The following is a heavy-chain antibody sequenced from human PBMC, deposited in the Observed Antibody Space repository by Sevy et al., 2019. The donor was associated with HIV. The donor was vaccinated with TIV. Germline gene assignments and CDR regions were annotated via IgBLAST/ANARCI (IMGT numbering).Heavy chain of an antibody. CDR2: ISGSAGST. Sequence: GGSLRLSCAASGFTFTTYAMNWVRQAPGKGLEWVSTISGSAGSTYYADSVKGRFTISRDNSKNTLYLQMNSLRAEDTAVYYFAKTSDSPREYFQHWGQGTLVTVSS. CDR3: AKTSDSPREYFQH. D-gene: IGHD3-10*01. J-gene: IGHJ1*01. CDR1: GFTFTTYA. V-gene: IGHV3-23*01.